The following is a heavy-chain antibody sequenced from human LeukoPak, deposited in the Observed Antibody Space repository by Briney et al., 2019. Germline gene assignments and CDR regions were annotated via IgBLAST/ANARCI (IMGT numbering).Heavy chain of an antibody. D-gene: IGHD6-19*01. V-gene: IGHV4-34*01. CDR1: GGSFSGYY. J-gene: IGHJ4*02. CDR2: INHSGST. CDR3: ASRSSSGWGKYRIDY. Sequence: SETLSLTCAVYGGSFSGYYWSWIRQPPGKGLEWIGEINHSGSTNYNPSLKSRVTISVDTSKNQFSLKLSSVTAADTAVYYCASRSSSGWGKYRIDYWGQGTLVTVSS.